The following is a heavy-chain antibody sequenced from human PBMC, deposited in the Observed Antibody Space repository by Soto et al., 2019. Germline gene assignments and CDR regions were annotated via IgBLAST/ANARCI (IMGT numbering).Heavy chain of an antibody. D-gene: IGHD3-10*01. J-gene: IGHJ4*02. CDR3: ARAPRGNYGYPSYFDY. CDR2: IYHSGST. V-gene: IGHV4-30-2*01. Sequence: SETLSLTCAVSGGSISSGGYSWSWIRQPPGKGLEWIGYIYHSGSTYYNPSLKSRVTISVDRSKNQFSLKLSSVTAADTAVYYCARAPRGNYGYPSYFDYWGRGTLVTVSS. CDR1: GGSISSGGYS.